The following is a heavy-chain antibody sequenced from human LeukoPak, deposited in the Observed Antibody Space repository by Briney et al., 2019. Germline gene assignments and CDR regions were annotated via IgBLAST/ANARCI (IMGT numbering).Heavy chain of an antibody. CDR3: ARIGRDGYNYLDY. CDR1: GGTFSSYA. Sequence: SVKVSCKASGGTFSSYAISWVRRAPGQGLEWMGGIIPIFGTANYAQKFQGRVTITADESTSTAYMELSSLRSEDTAVYYCARIGRDGYNYLDYWGQGTLVTVSS. D-gene: IGHD5-24*01. V-gene: IGHV1-69*13. J-gene: IGHJ4*02. CDR2: IIPIFGTA.